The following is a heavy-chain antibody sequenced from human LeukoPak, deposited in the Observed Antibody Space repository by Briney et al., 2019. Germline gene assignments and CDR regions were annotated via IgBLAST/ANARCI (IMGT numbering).Heavy chain of an antibody. D-gene: IGHD3-10*01. CDR2: ISGSGGSI. Sequence: GGSLRLSCAASRFTFSGYAMNWVRQAPGKGLEWVSFISGSGGSIYYADPVKGRFTISRDNSRNTLYLQMNSLRPEDTAVYYCAKEEMSGSSGSFDYWGQGTLVTVSS. CDR3: AKEEMSGSSGSFDY. V-gene: IGHV3-23*01. CDR1: RFTFSGYA. J-gene: IGHJ4*02.